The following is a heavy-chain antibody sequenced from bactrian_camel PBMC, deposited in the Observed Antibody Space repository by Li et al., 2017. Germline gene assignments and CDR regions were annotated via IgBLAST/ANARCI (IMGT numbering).Heavy chain of an antibody. CDR2: IAPNDGP. J-gene: IGHJ4*01. D-gene: IGHD2*01. CDR1: GFSISNYA. Sequence: VQLVESGGGLVQPGGSLRLSCAASGFSISNYAVNWVRQAPGKGLEWVSGIAPNDGPYYADSVKGRFTISRDNAKNTLYLQLNSLRIEDAAIYYCAALRPPCTVYSGADYKGQGTQVTVS. V-gene: IGHV3S31*01.